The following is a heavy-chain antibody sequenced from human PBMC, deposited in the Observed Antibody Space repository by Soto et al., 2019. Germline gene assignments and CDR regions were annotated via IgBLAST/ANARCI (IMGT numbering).Heavy chain of an antibody. CDR2: INHSGST. CDR1: VGSISSGGYY. Sequence: SETLSLTCTVSVGSISSGGYYWSWIRQPPGKGLEWIGEINHSGSTNYNPSLKSRVTISVDTSKNQFSLKLSSVTAADTAVYYCARGPRYYYYMDVWGKGTTVTVSS. V-gene: IGHV4-39*07. CDR3: ARGPRYYYYMDV. J-gene: IGHJ6*03.